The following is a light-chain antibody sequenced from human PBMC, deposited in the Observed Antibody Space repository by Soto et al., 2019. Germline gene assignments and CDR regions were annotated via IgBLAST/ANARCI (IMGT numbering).Light chain of an antibody. V-gene: IGLV2-14*01. J-gene: IGLJ1*01. CDR1: ISDFVLYNY. CDR3: SSYTTCSALHV. CDR2: GVN. Sequence: QSARTEPASVSGSPGQSITISCSGTISDFVLYNYVSWYQQHPGKAPRLMIYGVNDRPSGVSNRFSGSKSGNTDSLTISGLQADDEADYSCSSYTTCSALHVFGTGTKGTVL.